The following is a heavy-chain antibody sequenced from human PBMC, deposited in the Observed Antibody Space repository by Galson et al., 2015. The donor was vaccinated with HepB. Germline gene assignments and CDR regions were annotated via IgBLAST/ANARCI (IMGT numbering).Heavy chain of an antibody. Sequence: SLRLSCAASGFTFSSYAMHWVRQAPGKGLEWVAVISYDGSNKYYADSVKGRFTISRDNSKNTLYLQMNSLRAEDTAVYYCAKNTVAATDHFDYWGQGTLVTVSS. CDR1: GFTFSSYA. V-gene: IGHV3-30-3*02. D-gene: IGHD6-19*01. CDR2: ISYDGSNK. CDR3: AKNTVAATDHFDY. J-gene: IGHJ4*02.